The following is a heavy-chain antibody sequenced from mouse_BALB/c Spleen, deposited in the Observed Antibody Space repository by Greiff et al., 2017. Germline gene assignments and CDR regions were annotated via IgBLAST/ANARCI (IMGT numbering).Heavy chain of an antibody. V-gene: IGHV5-17*02. D-gene: IGHD3-1*01. Sequence: EVHLVESGGGLVQPGGSRKLSCAASGFTFSSFGMHWVRQAPEKGLEWVAYISSGSSTIYYADTVKGRFTISRDNPKNTLFLQMTSLRSEDTAIYYCARGGYSTYYFDYWGQGTTLTVSA. CDR3: ARGGYSTYYFDY. J-gene: IGHJ2*01. CDR2: ISSGSSTI. CDR1: GFTFSSFG.